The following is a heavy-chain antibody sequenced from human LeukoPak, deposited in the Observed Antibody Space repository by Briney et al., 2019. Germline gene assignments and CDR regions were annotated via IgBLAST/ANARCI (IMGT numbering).Heavy chain of an antibody. D-gene: IGHD6-25*01. CDR3: ARGQLRLSN. CDR1: GGSFNGYY. CDR2: INHSGST. Sequence: SETLSLTCAVYGGSFNGYYWTWIRQPPGKGLEWIGEINHSGSTDYNPSLKSRVTISVDTSKNQFSLTLNSVTAADTAVYYCARGQLRLSNWGQGSLVIVSS. V-gene: IGHV4-34*01. J-gene: IGHJ4*02.